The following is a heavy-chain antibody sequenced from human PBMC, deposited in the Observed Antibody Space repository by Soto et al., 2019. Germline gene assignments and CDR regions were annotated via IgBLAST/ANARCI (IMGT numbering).Heavy chain of an antibody. CDR2: IYYSGST. CDR3: ARQHPLGYCSGGSCYRWFDP. CDR1: GGSISSYY. V-gene: IGHV4-59*08. J-gene: IGHJ5*02. D-gene: IGHD2-15*01. Sequence: TSETLSLTCTVSGGSISSYYWSWIRQPPGKGLEWIGYIYYSGSTNYNPSLKSRVTISVDTSKNQFSLKLSSVTAADTAVYYCARQHPLGYCSGGSCYRWFDPWGQGTLVTVPQ.